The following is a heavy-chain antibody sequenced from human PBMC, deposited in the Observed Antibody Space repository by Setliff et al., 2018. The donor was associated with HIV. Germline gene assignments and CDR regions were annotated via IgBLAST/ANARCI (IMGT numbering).Heavy chain of an antibody. CDR2: IIPILKSA. Sequence: SVKVSCKVSGDTFNNYGLNWVRQAPGQGLEWMGGIIPILKSADYAQKFQGRVTITTDESTSTAYMDLSSLKSEDTAIYYCARTSGDAYNYEGAFDVWGQGTLGTVSS. V-gene: IGHV1-69*05. CDR3: ARTSGDAYNYEGAFDV. D-gene: IGHD5-12*01. J-gene: IGHJ3*01. CDR1: GDTFNNYG.